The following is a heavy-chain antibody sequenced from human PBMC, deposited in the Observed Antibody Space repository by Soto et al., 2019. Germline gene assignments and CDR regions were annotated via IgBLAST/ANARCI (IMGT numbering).Heavy chain of an antibody. D-gene: IGHD3-9*01. Sequence: ETLSLTCTVSGGSVSSGSYYWSWIRQPPGKGLEWIGYIYYSGSTNYNPSLKSRVTISVDTSKNQFSLKLNSVTATVTAVYYCARGMAEEQIFYYFDYWGQGALVTVSS. J-gene: IGHJ4*02. CDR2: IYYSGST. CDR3: ARGMAEEQIFYYFDY. CDR1: GGSVSSGSYY. V-gene: IGHV4-61*01.